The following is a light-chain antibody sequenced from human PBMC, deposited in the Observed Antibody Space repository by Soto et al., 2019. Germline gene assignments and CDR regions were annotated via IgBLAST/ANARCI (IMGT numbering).Light chain of an antibody. CDR3: QQHNSYPYT. J-gene: IGKJ2*01. CDR1: QGIRNY. Sequence: DIQMTQSPSSLSASIGDRVTITCRASQGIRNYLAWFQQKPGKVPKSLISAASSLQSGVPSKFSGSGSGTDFTLTISSLQPEDFATYYCQQHNSYPYTFGQGTKLEIK. CDR2: AAS. V-gene: IGKV1-16*02.